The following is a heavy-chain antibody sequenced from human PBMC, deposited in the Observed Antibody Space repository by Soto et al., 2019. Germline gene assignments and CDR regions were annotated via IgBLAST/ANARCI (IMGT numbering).Heavy chain of an antibody. D-gene: IGHD6-13*01. J-gene: IGHJ4*02. Sequence: GGSLRLSCAASGFTVSSNYMSWVRQAPGKGLEWVSVIYSGGSTYYADSVKGRFTISRDNSKNTLYLQMNSLRAENTAVYYCARERASIAAAGPFDYWGQGTLVTVSS. CDR1: GFTVSSNY. CDR2: IYSGGST. CDR3: ARERASIAAAGPFDY. V-gene: IGHV3-66*01.